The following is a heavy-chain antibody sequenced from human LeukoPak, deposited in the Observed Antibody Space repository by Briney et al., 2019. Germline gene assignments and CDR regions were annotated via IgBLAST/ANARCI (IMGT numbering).Heavy chain of an antibody. D-gene: IGHD5-12*01. CDR1: GGSISSYY. CDR3: AREGVASPGDY. Sequence: SETLSLTCTVSGGSISSYYWSWIRQPPGKGLEWIGYIYYSGSTNYNPSLKSRVTISVDTSKNQFSLKLSSVTAADTAVYYCAREGVASPGDYWGQGTLVTVSS. J-gene: IGHJ4*02. CDR2: IYYSGST. V-gene: IGHV4-59*01.